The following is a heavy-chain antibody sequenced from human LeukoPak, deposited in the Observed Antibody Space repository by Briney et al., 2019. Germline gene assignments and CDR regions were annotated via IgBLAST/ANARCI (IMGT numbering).Heavy chain of an antibody. V-gene: IGHV4-61*02. J-gene: IGHJ6*03. CDR2: IYTSGST. Sequence: SQTLSLTCTVSGGSISSGSYYWSWIRQPAGKGLEWIGRIYTSGSTNYNPSLKSRVTISVDTSKNQFSLKLSSVTAADTAVYYCAREGDVDTAMATGYYYYMDVWGKGTTVTVSS. D-gene: IGHD5-18*01. CDR1: GGSISSGSYY. CDR3: AREGDVDTAMATGYYYYMDV.